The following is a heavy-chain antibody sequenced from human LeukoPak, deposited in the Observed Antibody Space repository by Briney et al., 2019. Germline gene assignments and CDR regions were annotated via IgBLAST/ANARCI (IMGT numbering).Heavy chain of an antibody. CDR1: GGSIRSSYYY. D-gene: IGHD6-19*01. J-gene: IGHJ5*02. V-gene: IGHV4-39*02. Sequence: PSETLSLTCTVSGGSIRSSYYYWGWIRQPPGKGLEWIGSIYDSGSTYYNPSLKSRVTISVDTSKNQLSLKLNSVTAADTAVYYCAREGPGGSNSGWAPWGQGTLVTVSS. CDR2: IYDSGST. CDR3: AREGPGGSNSGWAP.